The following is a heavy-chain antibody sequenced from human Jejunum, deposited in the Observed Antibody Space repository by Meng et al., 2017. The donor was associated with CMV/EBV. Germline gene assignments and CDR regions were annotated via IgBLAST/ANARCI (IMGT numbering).Heavy chain of an antibody. J-gene: IGHJ6*02. D-gene: IGHD2/OR15-2a*01. CDR2: IYYNGVT. Sequence: SVESGDNYWSWVRQFPGKGLEWIGYIYYNGVTDYNPTLKSRVTIVVEKSRSQFSLSLTSVTAADTAVYYCAREGLSRTPEYYYGMDVWGQGTSVTVSS. V-gene: IGHV4-30-4*05. CDR1: SVESGDNY. CDR3: AREGLSRTPEYYYGMDV.